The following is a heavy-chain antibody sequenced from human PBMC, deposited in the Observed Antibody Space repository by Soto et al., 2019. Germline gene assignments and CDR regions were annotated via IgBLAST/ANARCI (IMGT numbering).Heavy chain of an antibody. Sequence: ALVKVSCKASGGTFSSYAISWVRQAPGQGLEWMGGIIPIFGTANYAQKFQGRVTITADESTSTAYMELSSLRSEDTAVYYCARYEQDYYYGMDVWGQGTTVTVSS. V-gene: IGHV1-69*13. D-gene: IGHD2-8*01. CDR1: GGTFSSYA. CDR2: IIPIFGTA. J-gene: IGHJ6*02. CDR3: ARYEQDYYYGMDV.